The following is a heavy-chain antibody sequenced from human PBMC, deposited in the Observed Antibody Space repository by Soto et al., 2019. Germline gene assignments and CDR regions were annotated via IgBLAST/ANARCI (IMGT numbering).Heavy chain of an antibody. V-gene: IGHV1-18*01. CDR2: ISAYNGNT. Sequence: QVQLVQSGAEVKQPGASVKVSCKASGYTFTNYGISWVRQAPGQGLEWRRRISAYNGNTNFAQKLQDRATMTTDTSTSIANMEVRSLSSDDRAVYYWARTDDSSGYYYYGMDVWGQGTTVTVSS. D-gene: IGHD3-22*01. J-gene: IGHJ6*02. CDR3: ARTDDSSGYYYYGMDV. CDR1: GYTFTNYG.